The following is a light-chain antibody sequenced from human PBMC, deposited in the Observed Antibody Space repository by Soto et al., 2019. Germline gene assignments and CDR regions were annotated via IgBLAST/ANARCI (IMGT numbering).Light chain of an antibody. J-gene: IGKJ3*01. CDR3: QQYNKWPLFT. Sequence: EIVMTHSPATLSVSPGQRATLSCRASQSVSSNLAWYQQRPGQAPRLLIYGASTRATGIPARFSGSGSGTEFTLTISSLQSEDFALYYCQQYNKWPLFTFGPGTRVDMK. CDR2: GAS. V-gene: IGKV3-15*01. CDR1: QSVSSN.